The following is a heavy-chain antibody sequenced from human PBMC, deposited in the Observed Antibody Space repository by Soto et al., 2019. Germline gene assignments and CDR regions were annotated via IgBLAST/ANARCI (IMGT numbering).Heavy chain of an antibody. J-gene: IGHJ6*02. Sequence: ESGGGLVQPGGSLRLSCAASGFTFSVYDMFWVRQAAGKGLEWVSGIGTGGDTYYAGSMKGRFTISRENAKNSLYLQMDSLTAGDTAVYYCARGQGYYYGLDVWGQGTTVTVSS. CDR2: IGTGGDT. V-gene: IGHV3-13*01. CDR3: ARGQGYYYGLDV. CDR1: GFTFSVYD.